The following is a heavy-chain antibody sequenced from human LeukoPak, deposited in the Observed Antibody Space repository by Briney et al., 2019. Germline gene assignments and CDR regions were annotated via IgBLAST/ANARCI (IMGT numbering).Heavy chain of an antibody. CDR2: ISWNSGSI. D-gene: IGHD2-2*01. CDR3: AKDIRRFLVAMRFDP. J-gene: IGHJ5*02. CDR1: GFTFDDYA. Sequence: PGRSLRLSCAASGFTFDDYAMHWVRQAPGKGLEWVSGISWNSGSIGYADSVKGRFTISRDNAKNSLYLQMNSLRAEDTALYYCAKDIRRFLVAMRFDPWGQGTLVTVSS. V-gene: IGHV3-9*01.